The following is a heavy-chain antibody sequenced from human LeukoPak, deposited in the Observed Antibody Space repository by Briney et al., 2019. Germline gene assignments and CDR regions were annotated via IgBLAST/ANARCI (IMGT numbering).Heavy chain of an antibody. V-gene: IGHV4-34*01. Sequence: SETLSLACAVYGGSFSGYYWSWIRQPPGKGLEWIGEINHSGSTNYNPSLKSRVTIPVDTSKNQFSLKLSSVTAADTAVYYCASRRAFSGSYLADYWGQGTLVTVSS. J-gene: IGHJ4*02. CDR1: GGSFSGYY. D-gene: IGHD1-26*01. CDR2: INHSGST. CDR3: ASRRAFSGSYLADY.